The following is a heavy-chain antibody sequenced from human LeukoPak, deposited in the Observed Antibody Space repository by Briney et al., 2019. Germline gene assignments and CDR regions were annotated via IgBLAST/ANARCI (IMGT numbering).Heavy chain of an antibody. CDR2: INHSGST. V-gene: IGHV4-34*01. CDR3: AREDYHRVRRPNYFDY. CDR1: GGSFSGYY. Sequence: PSETLSLTCAVYGGSFSGYYWSWIRQPPGKGLEWIGEINHSGSTNYNPSLKSRVTISVDTSKNQFSLKLNSVTVADTAVYYCAREDYHRVRRPNYFDYWGQGTLVTVSS. D-gene: IGHD4-11*01. J-gene: IGHJ4*02.